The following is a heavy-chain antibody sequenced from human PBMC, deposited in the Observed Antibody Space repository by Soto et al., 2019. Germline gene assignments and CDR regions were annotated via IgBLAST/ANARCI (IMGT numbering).Heavy chain of an antibody. J-gene: IGHJ4*02. V-gene: IGHV3-13*01. D-gene: IGHD6-13*01. CDR2: IGTAGGT. CDR3: AKSQEIGTHFFDS. CDR1: GFTFSGFD. Sequence: EGSLRLSCEASGFTFSGFDMHWVRQPTGEGLEWVSSIGTAGGTYYAVSVKGRFTISRDNAKNSLSLQMNSLRAGDMAVYFCAKSQEIGTHFFDSWGQGTQVTVSS.